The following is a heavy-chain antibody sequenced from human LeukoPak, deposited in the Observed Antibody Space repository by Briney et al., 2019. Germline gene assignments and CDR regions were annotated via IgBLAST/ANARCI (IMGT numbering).Heavy chain of an antibody. CDR3: ARARYHTEMTYFRTVYYFDY. V-gene: IGHV4-59*01. CDR1: GGSISSYY. J-gene: IGHJ4*02. D-gene: IGHD3/OR15-3a*01. CDR2: IHYSGST. Sequence: SETLSLTCTVSGGSISSYYWSWIRQPPGKGLEWIGYIHYSGSTNYNPSLKSRVTISVDTSKNQFSLKLSSVTAADTAVYYCARARYHTEMTYFRTVYYFDYWGQGTLVTVSS.